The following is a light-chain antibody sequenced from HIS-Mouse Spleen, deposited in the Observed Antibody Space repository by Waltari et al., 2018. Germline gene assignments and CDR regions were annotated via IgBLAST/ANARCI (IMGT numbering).Light chain of an antibody. J-gene: IGLJ2*01. CDR2: LNSDGSH. CDR3: QTWGTGILVV. Sequence: QLVLTQSPSASASLGASVKLTCTLSSGHSSYAIAWHQQQPEKGPRYLMKLNSDGSHSKGDGIPDCFSGSSAGAERYLTISGHQAEDEADYYCQTWGTGILVVFGGGTKLTVL. V-gene: IGLV4-69*01. CDR1: SGHSSYA.